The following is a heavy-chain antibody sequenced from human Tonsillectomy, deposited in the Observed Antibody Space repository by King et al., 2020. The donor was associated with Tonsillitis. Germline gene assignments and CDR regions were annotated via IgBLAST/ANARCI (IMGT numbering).Heavy chain of an antibody. CDR1: GFTFSSYS. CDR2: ISSSSSTI. J-gene: IGHJ4*02. CDR3: ASHLNDDYDSSGYHGFFDY. Sequence: VQLVESGGGLVQPGGSLRLSCAASGFTFSSYSMNWVRQAPGKGLEWVSYISSSSSTIYYADSVKGRFTISRDNAKNSLYLQMNSLRDEDTAVYYCASHLNDDYDSSGYHGFFDYWGQGTLVTVSS. V-gene: IGHV3-48*02. D-gene: IGHD3-22*01.